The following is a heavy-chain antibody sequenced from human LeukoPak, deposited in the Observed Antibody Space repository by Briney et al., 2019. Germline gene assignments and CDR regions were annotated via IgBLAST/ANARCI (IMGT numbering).Heavy chain of an antibody. J-gene: IGHJ4*02. Sequence: PGGSLRLSCVASGFSFSSYSMNWIRQAPGKGLEWVSYISNSSTVTEYAESVKGRFTISRDNAKNSLYLQMNSLRAEDTAVYYCARTVSYWGQGTLVTVSS. CDR2: ISNSSTVT. CDR1: GFSFSSYS. D-gene: IGHD4-17*01. V-gene: IGHV3-48*04. CDR3: ARTVSY.